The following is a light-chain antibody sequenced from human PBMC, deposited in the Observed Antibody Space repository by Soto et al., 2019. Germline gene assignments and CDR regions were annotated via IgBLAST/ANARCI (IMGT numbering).Light chain of an antibody. CDR2: EVS. J-gene: IGLJ1*01. V-gene: IGLV2-23*02. CDR1: SSDVGSYNL. Sequence: QSVLTQPASVSGSPGQSITISCTGTSSDVGSYNLVSWYQHHPGKAPKLMIYEVSKRPSGLSNRFSGSKSGNTASLTISGLQAEDEADYYCCSYAGSSPYVFGTGTKPTVL. CDR3: CSYAGSSPYV.